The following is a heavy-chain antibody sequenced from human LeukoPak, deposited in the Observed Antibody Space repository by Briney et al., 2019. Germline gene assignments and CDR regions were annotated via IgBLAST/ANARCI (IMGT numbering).Heavy chain of an antibody. D-gene: IGHD2-2*01. CDR2: IYTSGST. Sequence: PSETLSLTCTVSGASISSSYWSWIRQPAGKGLEWIGRIYTSGSTNYNPSLKSRVTISVDRSKNQVSLILSSLTAADTAIYYCARSAAGHQYYFDYWGRGTLVTVSS. CDR3: ARSAAGHQYYFDY. V-gene: IGHV4-4*07. CDR1: GASISSSY. J-gene: IGHJ4*02.